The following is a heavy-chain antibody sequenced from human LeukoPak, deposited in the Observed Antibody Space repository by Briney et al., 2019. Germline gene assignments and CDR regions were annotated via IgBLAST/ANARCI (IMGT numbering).Heavy chain of an antibody. D-gene: IGHD3-10*01. Sequence: GGSLRLSCAASGFTFSNAWMTWVRQAPGKGLEWVGRIETETDGGTADCAAPVKGRFSIPRDDSKNTLYLQMNSLKTEDTAMYYCTTLRGVYWGQGTLVTVSS. V-gene: IGHV3-15*04. J-gene: IGHJ4*02. CDR2: IETETDGGTA. CDR3: TTLRGVY. CDR1: GFTFSNAW.